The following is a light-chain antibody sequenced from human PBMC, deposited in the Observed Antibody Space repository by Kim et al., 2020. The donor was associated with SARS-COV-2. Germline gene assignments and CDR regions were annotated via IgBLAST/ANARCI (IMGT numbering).Light chain of an antibody. V-gene: IGKV1-39*01. Sequence: DIQMTQSPSSLSASVGDRVTITCRTSQSISSHLNWYHQKPGRAPKLLISAASTLQGGVPSRFSGSGSETDFTLTISSLQPEDFATYFCKQSYTRPCTFGPETKVDIK. CDR1: QSISSH. CDR3: KQSYTRPCT. CDR2: AAS. J-gene: IGKJ3*01.